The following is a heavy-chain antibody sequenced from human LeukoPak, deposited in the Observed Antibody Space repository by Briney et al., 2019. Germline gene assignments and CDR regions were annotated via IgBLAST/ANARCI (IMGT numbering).Heavy chain of an antibody. CDR2: ISTSMTT. D-gene: IGHD3-16*02. CDR1: GASISSYH. Sequence: SETLSLTCSVSGASISSYHWSRIRQPAGKGLEWIRLISTSMTTNYNPSLKSRVTMSVDTSKNQFSLKLSSVTAADTAVYYCARDYSYPDYWGQGTLVTVSS. CDR3: ARDYSYPDY. J-gene: IGHJ4*02. V-gene: IGHV4-4*07.